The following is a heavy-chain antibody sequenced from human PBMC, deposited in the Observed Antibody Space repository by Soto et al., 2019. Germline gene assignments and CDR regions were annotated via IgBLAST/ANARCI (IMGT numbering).Heavy chain of an antibody. CDR2: ISDTGDNT. J-gene: IGHJ4*02. D-gene: IGHD5-18*01. CDR1: GFTFRSSP. V-gene: IGHV3-23*01. CDR3: GKDAYGYDDY. Sequence: GSLRLSCAASGFTFRSSPMTWVRQAPGKGLEWVSTISDTGDNTYYADSVKGRFTISRDNSKDAVHLQMNSLRAEDTALYYCGKDAYGYDDYWGQGALVTVSS.